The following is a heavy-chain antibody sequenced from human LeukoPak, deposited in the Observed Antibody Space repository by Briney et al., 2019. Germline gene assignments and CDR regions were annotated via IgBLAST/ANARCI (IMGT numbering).Heavy chain of an antibody. Sequence: PSETLSLTCAVYGGSFSGYYWSWIRQPPGKGLEWIGEINHSGSTNYNPSLKSRVVVSVDTSKNQFSLKLSSVTAADTAVYYCARGVYYDSSGYYMGSGLDYWGQGTLVTVSS. CDR3: ARGVYYDSSGYYMGSGLDY. J-gene: IGHJ4*02. D-gene: IGHD3-22*01. CDR2: INHSGST. V-gene: IGHV4-34*01. CDR1: GGSFSGYY.